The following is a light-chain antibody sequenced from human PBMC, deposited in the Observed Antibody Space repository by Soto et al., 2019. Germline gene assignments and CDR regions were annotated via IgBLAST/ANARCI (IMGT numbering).Light chain of an antibody. V-gene: IGKV3D-15*01. CDR3: QQYNNWPPIT. J-gene: IGKJ5*01. Sequence: EIVLTHSPGTLSLSPGERATLSCRASQTMRSSHLAWYQQKPGQAPRLLIYGASTRTFDVPDRFSGGGSGTEFALTISSLQSEDFAVYYCQQYNNWPPITFGQGTRLEIK. CDR2: GAS. CDR1: QTMRSSH.